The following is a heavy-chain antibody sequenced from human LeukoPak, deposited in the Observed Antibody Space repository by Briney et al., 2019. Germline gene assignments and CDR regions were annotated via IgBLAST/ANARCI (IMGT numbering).Heavy chain of an antibody. CDR1: GDSITNSNYY. D-gene: IGHD1-26*01. CDR2: IFDNGAP. CDR3: ASYIGIYSAFEI. Sequence: PSETLSLTCTASGDSITNSNYYWGWVPQSPGRGLEWRGNIFDNGAPYYTPSFKSRVVISVDTSKNHFFRTLNAVTAADTAVYHCASYIGIYSAFEIWSQGTLVTVSS. V-gene: IGHV4-39*07. J-gene: IGHJ3*02.